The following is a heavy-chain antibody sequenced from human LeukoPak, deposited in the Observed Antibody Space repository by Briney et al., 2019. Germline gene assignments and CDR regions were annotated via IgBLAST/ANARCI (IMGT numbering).Heavy chain of an antibody. CDR1: GGSISSYY. CDR3: ARAYYYDSSGYSSYWYFDL. V-gene: IGHV4-59*01. Sequence: SETLSLTCTVSGGSISSYYWSWLRQPPGKGLEWIGYFYYSGSNNYNPSLKSRITISVDTSKNQFSLKLSSVTAADTAVYYCARAYYYDSSGYSSYWYFDLWGRGTLVTVSS. J-gene: IGHJ2*01. CDR2: FYYSGSN. D-gene: IGHD3-22*01.